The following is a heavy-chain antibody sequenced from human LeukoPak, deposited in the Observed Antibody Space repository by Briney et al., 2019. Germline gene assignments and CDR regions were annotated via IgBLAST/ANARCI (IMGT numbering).Heavy chain of an antibody. CDR1: GFTVSSNY. V-gene: IGHV3-66*01. J-gene: IGHJ6*02. Sequence: GGSLRLSCAASGFTVSSNYMSWVRQAPGKGLEWVSVIYSGGSTYCADSVKGRFTISRDNSKNTLYLQMNSLRAEDTAVYYCARALQGAYYYYGMDVWGQGTTVTVSS. CDR2: IYSGGST. D-gene: IGHD1-26*01. CDR3: ARALQGAYYYYGMDV.